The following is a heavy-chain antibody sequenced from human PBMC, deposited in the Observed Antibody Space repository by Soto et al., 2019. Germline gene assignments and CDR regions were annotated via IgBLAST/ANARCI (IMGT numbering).Heavy chain of an antibody. Sequence: GASVKVSCKASGYTFTSYGISWVRQVPGKGLEWVSLISWDGADTYYADSVKGRFTISRDNAENTVYLEMNSLRNEEPAAYYCLPSGPRYGNDAFDIWGQGKRVTVPS. D-gene: IGHD5-18*01. V-gene: IGHV3-43*01. CDR2: ISWDGADT. J-gene: IGHJ3*02. CDR3: LPSGPRYGNDAFDI. CDR1: GYTFTSYG.